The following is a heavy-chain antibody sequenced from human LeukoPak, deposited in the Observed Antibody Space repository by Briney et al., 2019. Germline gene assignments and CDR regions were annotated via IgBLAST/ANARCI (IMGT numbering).Heavy chain of an antibody. Sequence: GGSLRLSCAASGFTVSTNYMSWVRQAPGKGREWVSIIYSGGSTYYADSVKGRFTTSSTKSKTTLFLQMNSLRAEDTAVYYCASSGYYSDFDYWGQGTLVTVSS. J-gene: IGHJ4*02. CDR2: IYSGGST. CDR1: GFTVSTNY. V-gene: IGHV3-53*01. D-gene: IGHD3-22*01. CDR3: ASSGYYSDFDY.